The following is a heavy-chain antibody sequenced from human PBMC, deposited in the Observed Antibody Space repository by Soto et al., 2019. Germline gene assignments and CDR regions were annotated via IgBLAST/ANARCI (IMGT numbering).Heavy chain of an antibody. CDR1: GDGITSSKR. V-gene: IGHV4-4*02. Sequence: SETLSLTCYVSGDGITSSKRLTRFRQTPGTGLEWIGKIDSNGITNYNPSLESRVTILKDNSRNQISLKLRSVTGADSAVYYCARLNRDHYYYGMDVWGQGATVTVSS. CDR3: ARLNRDHYYYGMDV. J-gene: IGHJ6*02. CDR2: IDSNGIT.